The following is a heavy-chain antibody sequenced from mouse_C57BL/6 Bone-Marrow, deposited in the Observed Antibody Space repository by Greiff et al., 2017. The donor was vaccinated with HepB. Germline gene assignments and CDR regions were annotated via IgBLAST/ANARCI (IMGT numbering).Heavy chain of an antibody. J-gene: IGHJ2*01. V-gene: IGHV1-82*01. CDR1: GYAFSSSW. Sequence: QVQLKQSGPELVKPGASVKISCKASGYAFSSSWMNWVKQRPGKGLEWIGRIYPGDGDTNYNGKFKGKATLTADKSSSTAYMQLSSLTSEDSAVYFCARSGWLLRAFDYWGQGTTLTVSS. D-gene: IGHD2-3*01. CDR3: ARSGWLLRAFDY. CDR2: IYPGDGDT.